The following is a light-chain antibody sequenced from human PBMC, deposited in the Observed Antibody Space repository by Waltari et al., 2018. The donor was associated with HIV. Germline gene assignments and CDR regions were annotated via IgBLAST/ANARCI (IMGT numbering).Light chain of an antibody. CDR2: GVT. CDR3: SSYGGGNNMV. J-gene: IGLJ3*02. CDR1: SNDIGSYDY. Sequence: QSALSQPPSASGSPGQSVTIPCTGTSNDIGSYDYVSWYQQHPGKAPKLLIFGVTKRHAGGPNRFSGSKSGHTASLTVSGLQNDDEADYYCSSYGGGNNMVFGGGTKLTVL. V-gene: IGLV2-8*01.